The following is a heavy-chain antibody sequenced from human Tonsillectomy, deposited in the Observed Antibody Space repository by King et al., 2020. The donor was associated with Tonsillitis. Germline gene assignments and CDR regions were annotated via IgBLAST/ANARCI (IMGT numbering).Heavy chain of an antibody. D-gene: IGHD4-11*01. V-gene: IGHV3-33*01. CDR3: ARDAFDPETTMNAGYYYYYYMDV. J-gene: IGHJ6*03. Sequence: VQLVESGGGVVQPGRSLRISCAASGFTFSSYGMHWVRQAPGKGLEWVAVIWYDGSNKYYADSVKGRFTISRDDSKNTLYLQMNSLRAEDTAVYYCARDAFDPETTMNAGYYYYYYMDVWGKGTTVTVSS. CDR2: IWYDGSNK. CDR1: GFTFSSYG.